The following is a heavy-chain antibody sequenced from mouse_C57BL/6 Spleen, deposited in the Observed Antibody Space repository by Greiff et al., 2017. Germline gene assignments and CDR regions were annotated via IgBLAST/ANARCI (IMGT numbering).Heavy chain of an antibody. CDR3: ARQGYDGYLFDY. CDR1: GFTFSDYG. J-gene: IGHJ2*01. V-gene: IGHV5-17*01. CDR2: ISSGRSTI. D-gene: IGHD2-3*01. Sequence: EVKLMESGGGLVKPGGSLKLSCAASGFTFSDYGMHWVRQAPEKGLEWVAYISSGRSTIYYADTVKGRFTISRDNAKNTLFLQMTSLRSEDTAMYYCARQGYDGYLFDYWGQGTTLTVSS.